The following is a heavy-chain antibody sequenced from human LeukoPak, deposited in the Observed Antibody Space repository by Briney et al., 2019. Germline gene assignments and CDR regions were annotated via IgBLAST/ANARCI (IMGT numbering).Heavy chain of an antibody. Sequence: SETLSLTCTVSSGSFSSSSYFCGWIRQPPGMGLEWIATINYSGTTYYNPSLESRVTTSVDTSRNQFSLKLNSVTAADTAVYCCARLRGGVQLWGDWGQGALVTVSS. J-gene: IGHJ4*01. CDR1: SGSFSSSSYF. CDR3: ARLRGGVQLWGD. D-gene: IGHD1-1*01. V-gene: IGHV4-39*01. CDR2: INYSGTT.